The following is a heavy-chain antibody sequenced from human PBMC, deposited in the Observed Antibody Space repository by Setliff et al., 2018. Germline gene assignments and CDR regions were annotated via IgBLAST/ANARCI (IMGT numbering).Heavy chain of an antibody. J-gene: IGHJ3*01. CDR2: IKSETDGGTT. D-gene: IGHD6-13*01. CDR1: GFTFNNAW. Sequence: PGGSLRLSCAASGFTFNNAWMSWVRQAPGKGLEWVGRIKSETDGGTTDYAAPVKGRFTISRDDSKDTLYLQMNSLRTQDTAIYYCARDRGESTTWYALDGLDVWGQGTMVTVSS. CDR3: ARDRGESTTWYALDGLDV. V-gene: IGHV3-15*01.